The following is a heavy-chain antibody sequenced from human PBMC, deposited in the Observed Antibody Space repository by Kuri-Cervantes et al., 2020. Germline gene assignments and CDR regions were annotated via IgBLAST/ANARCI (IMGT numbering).Heavy chain of an antibody. J-gene: IGHJ4*02. D-gene: IGHD1-1*01. V-gene: IGHV1-18*01. CDR2: ISAYNGNT. CDR3: ARGNGKLYD. CDR1: GYTFTSYG. Sequence: ASVKVSCKASGYTFTSYGISWVRQAPGQGLEWMGWISAYNGNTNYAQKFQGRVTMTRNTSISTAYMELSSLRSEDTAVYYCARGNGKLYDWGQGTLVTVSS.